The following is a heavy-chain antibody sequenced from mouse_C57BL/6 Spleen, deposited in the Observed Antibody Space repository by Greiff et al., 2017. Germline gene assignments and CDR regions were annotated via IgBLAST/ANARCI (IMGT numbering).Heavy chain of an antibody. CDR2: IDPSDSYT. D-gene: IGHD2-1*01. CDR1: GYTFTSYW. J-gene: IGHJ3*01. V-gene: IGHV1-59*01. Sequence: QVQLQQPGAELVRPGTSVKLSCKASGYTFTSYWMHWVKQRPGQGLEWIGVIDPSDSYTNYNQQFKGKATLTVDTSSSTAYMQLGSLTSEDSAVYDCARVGIYYGTSPFADWGQGTLVTVSA. CDR3: ARVGIYYGTSPFAD.